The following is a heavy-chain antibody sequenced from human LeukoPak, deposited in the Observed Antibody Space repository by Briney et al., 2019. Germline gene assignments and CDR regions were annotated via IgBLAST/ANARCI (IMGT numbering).Heavy chain of an antibody. CDR2: ISTYNGNT. CDR3: ARENYDSSGYNFDY. J-gene: IGHJ4*02. D-gene: IGHD3-22*01. V-gene: IGHV1-18*01. CDR1: GYSFVLYG. Sequence: ASVKVSCKASGYSFVLYGISWVRQAPGQGPEWMGWISTYNGNTKYAEKFQGRVTMTRDTSISTAYMELSRLRSDDTAVYYCARENYDSSGYNFDYWGQGTLVTVSS.